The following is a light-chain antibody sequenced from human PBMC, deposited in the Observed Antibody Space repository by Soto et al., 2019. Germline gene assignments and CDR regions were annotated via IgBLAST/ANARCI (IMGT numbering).Light chain of an antibody. CDR3: CSYAGSYTLL. CDR2: DVT. Sequence: QSALTQPRSVSGSPGQSITISCTGTSSNVGVYNYVSWYQHLPGRAPEVIIYDVTKRPSGVPDRFSGSKSGNTASLTISGLQAEDEAEYYCCSYAGSYTLLFGGGTKVTVL. CDR1: SSNVGVYNY. V-gene: IGLV2-11*01. J-gene: IGLJ3*02.